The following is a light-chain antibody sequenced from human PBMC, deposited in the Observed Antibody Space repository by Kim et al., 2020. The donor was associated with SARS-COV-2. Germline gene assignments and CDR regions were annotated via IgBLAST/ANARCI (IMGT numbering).Light chain of an antibody. Sequence: SYELTQPSSVSVSPGQTARITCSGDVLAKKYARWFQQTPGQAPVLVIYKDSERPSGIPERFSGPSSGTTVTLTISGAQVEDEADYYCYSAADNNLRVFGGGTQLTVL. CDR1: VLAKKY. J-gene: IGLJ3*02. CDR2: KDS. V-gene: IGLV3-27*01. CDR3: YSAADNNLRV.